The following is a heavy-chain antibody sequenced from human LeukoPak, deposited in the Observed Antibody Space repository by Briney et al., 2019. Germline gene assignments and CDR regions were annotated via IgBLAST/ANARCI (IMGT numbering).Heavy chain of an antibody. D-gene: IGHD6-19*01. J-gene: IGHJ4*02. Sequence: GRSLRLSCAASGFTFSSYAMHWVRQAPGKGLEWVALISYDGSNKYYADSVKGRFTISRDNSKNTLYLQMNSLRTEDTAVYYCARGPRGGAVASFDYWGQGTLVTVSS. CDR3: ARGPRGGAVASFDY. CDR2: ISYDGSNK. V-gene: IGHV3-30*04. CDR1: GFTFSSYA.